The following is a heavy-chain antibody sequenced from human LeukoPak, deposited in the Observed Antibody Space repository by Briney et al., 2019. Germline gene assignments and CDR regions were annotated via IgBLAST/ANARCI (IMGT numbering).Heavy chain of an antibody. Sequence: GGSLRLSCAASGFTFSSYGMHWVRQAPGKGLEWVAFIRYDGSNKYYADSVKGRFTISRDNSKNTLYLQMNSLRAEDTAAYYCAAPPGAHDYGDPDRNYWGQGTLVTVSS. CDR2: IRYDGSNK. D-gene: IGHD4-17*01. V-gene: IGHV3-30*02. CDR3: AAPPGAHDYGDPDRNY. CDR1: GFTFSSYG. J-gene: IGHJ4*02.